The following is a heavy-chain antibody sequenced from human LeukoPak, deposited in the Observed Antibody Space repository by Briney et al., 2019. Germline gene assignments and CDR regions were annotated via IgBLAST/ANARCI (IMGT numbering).Heavy chain of an antibody. CDR2: IKQDGSEK. D-gene: IGHD3-9*01. V-gene: IGHV3-7*04. J-gene: IGHJ4*02. Sequence: GVLRLSCAASGFTFSSYWMSWVRQAPGKGLEWVANIKQDGSEKYYVDSVKGRFTISRDNAKNSLYLQMNSLRAEDTAVYYCARGLNYDILTGLYWGQGTLVTVSS. CDR1: GFTFSSYW. CDR3: ARGLNYDILTGLY.